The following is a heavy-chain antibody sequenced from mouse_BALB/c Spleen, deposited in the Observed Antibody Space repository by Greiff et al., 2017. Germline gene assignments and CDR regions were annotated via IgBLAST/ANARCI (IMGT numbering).Heavy chain of an antibody. D-gene: IGHD2-3*01. CDR2: IYPGNVNT. V-gene: IGHV1S56*01. CDR1: GYTFTSYY. Sequence: QVHVKQSGPELVKPGASVRISCKASGYTFTSYYIHWVKQRPGQGLEWIGWIYPGNVNTKYNEKFKGKATLTADKSSSTAYMQLSSLTSEDSAVYFCTRYDGGFAYWGQGTLVTVSA. CDR3: TRYDGGFAY. J-gene: IGHJ3*01.